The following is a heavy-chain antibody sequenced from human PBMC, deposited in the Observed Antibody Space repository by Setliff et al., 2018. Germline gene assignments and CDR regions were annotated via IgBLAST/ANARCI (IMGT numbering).Heavy chain of an antibody. J-gene: IGHJ6*03. D-gene: IGHD2-2*01. CDR3: AREPTRTGGFYYLDV. V-gene: IGHV4-39*02. CDR1: GGSISSSSYQ. CDR2: IYYSGTA. Sequence: PSETLSLTCTVSGGSISSSSYQWGWVRQTPGKGLEWIGSIYYSGTAYYNPSLKSRVTISVDTSKNQFSLQVTSVTATDTAVYYCAREPTRTGGFYYLDVWGEGTTVTVSS.